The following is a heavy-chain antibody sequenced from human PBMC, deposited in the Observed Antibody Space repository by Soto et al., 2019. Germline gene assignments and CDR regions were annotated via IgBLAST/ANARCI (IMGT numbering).Heavy chain of an antibody. Sequence: QVQLQESGPGLVKSSQTLSLTCTVSGGSISSGGSYWSWIRQRPGKGLEWIGYIFYSDSFYYTPSLKGRVVILAHTSKNQFTLKLRSVTDADTAVYDCASAPETPPIFGVVGPYLFDFWGQGTLVTVSS. V-gene: IGHV4-31*03. CDR3: ASAPETPPIFGVVGPYLFDF. CDR1: GGSISSGGSY. CDR2: IFYSDSF. J-gene: IGHJ4*02. D-gene: IGHD3-3*01.